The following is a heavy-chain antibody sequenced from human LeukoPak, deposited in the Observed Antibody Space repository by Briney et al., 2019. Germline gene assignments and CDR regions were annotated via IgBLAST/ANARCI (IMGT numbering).Heavy chain of an antibody. CDR2: ISAYSGNA. CDR1: GYTFTSYG. V-gene: IGHV1-18*01. Sequence: ASVNVFCKASGYTFTSYGISWVRQAPGQGLEWMGWISAYSGNANYAQKLQGRVTMTTDTSTSTAYMELRSLRSDDTAVYYCARDLVSAQLVRDYWGQGTLVTVSS. CDR3: ARDLVSAQLVRDY. J-gene: IGHJ4*02. D-gene: IGHD6-13*01.